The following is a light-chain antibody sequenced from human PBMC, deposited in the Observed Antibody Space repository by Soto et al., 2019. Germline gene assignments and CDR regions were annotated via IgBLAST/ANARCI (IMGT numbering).Light chain of an antibody. V-gene: IGKV1-5*01. CDR1: QSISSW. CDR2: DAS. CDR3: QQYNSYSVWT. Sequence: DIQMTQSPSTLSASVGDRVTITCRASQSISSWFSWYQQKPGKAPKLLIYDASSLESGVQSGFSGSGSGTEATLTISSLQPDDFAAYYCQQYNSYSVWTFGQGTKVEIK. J-gene: IGKJ1*01.